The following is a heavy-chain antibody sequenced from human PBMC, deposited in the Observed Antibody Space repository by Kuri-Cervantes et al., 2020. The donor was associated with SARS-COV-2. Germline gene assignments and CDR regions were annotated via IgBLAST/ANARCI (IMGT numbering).Heavy chain of an antibody. J-gene: IGHJ3*02. Sequence: GESLKISCAASGFAFSDYYMSRIRQSPGKGLEWVSYISSSSSYTNYADSVKGRFTISRDNAKNSLYLQMNSLRAEDTAVYYCARDSITMVQGVTSDAFDIWGQGTMVTVSS. D-gene: IGHD3-10*01. CDR3: ARDSITMVQGVTSDAFDI. CDR2: ISSSSSYT. CDR1: GFAFSDYY. V-gene: IGHV3-11*05.